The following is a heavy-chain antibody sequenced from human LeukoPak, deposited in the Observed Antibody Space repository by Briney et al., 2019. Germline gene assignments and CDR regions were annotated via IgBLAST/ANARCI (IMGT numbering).Heavy chain of an antibody. CDR1: VFPFSSYE. Sequence: GGSLRLSCAASVFPFSSYEMHWLRQAPGKGLEWVAHISGSSGNILYSDSVKGRFSVSRDNANNVLYLQMNSLRVEDTAVYYCAREKIPALVFDPRGQGTLVAVSP. V-gene: IGHV3-48*03. CDR2: ISGSSGNI. D-gene: IGHD6-13*01. CDR3: AREKIPALVFDP. J-gene: IGHJ5*02.